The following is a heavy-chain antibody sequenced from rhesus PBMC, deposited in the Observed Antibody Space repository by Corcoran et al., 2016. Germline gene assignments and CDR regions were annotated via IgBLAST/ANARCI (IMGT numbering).Heavy chain of an antibody. CDR3: ARNALGTVFDH. J-gene: IGHJ4*01. Sequence: QVQLPESGPGLVKPSETLSLSCAVSGASISGYYWHWIRPPPVKGLDWIGFIGGSSGCTYYDPSFRGRVPISMDTPKKQFSLNLSSLTAADTAVYYCARNALGTVFDHWGQGVLVTVSS. D-gene: IGHD5-24*01. CDR1: GASISGYY. V-gene: IGHV4-165*02. CDR2: IGGSSGCT.